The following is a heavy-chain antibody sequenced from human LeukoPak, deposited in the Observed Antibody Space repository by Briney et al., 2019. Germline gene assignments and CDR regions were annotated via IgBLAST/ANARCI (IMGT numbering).Heavy chain of an antibody. CDR2: INTNTGNP. D-gene: IGHD2-2*01. J-gene: IGHJ4*02. Sequence: GASVKVSCKASGYTFTSYAMNWVRQAPGQGLEWMGWINTNTGNPTCAQGFTGRFVFSLDTSVSTAYLQISSLKAEDTAVYYCARAGYCSSTSCYQRHIDYWGQGTLVTVSS. CDR3: ARAGYCSSTSCYQRHIDY. V-gene: IGHV7-4-1*02. CDR1: GYTFTSYA.